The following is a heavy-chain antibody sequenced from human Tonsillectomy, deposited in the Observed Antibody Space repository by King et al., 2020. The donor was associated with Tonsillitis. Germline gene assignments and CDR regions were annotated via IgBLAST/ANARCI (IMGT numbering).Heavy chain of an antibody. J-gene: IGHJ4*02. D-gene: IGHD6-19*01. CDR2: IYYRGNT. CDR1: GGSISRDTYY. V-gene: IGHV4-39*01. Sequence: QLQESGPGLVKPSETLSLTCTVSGGSISRDTYYWSWIRQSPGKGLEWIGSIYYRGNTYYNPSLKSRVTISVDTSKNQFSLNLSSVPAADTAVYYCASMLYNGGWGNFYCGGQGTLVTVSS. CDR3: ASMLYNGGWGNFYC.